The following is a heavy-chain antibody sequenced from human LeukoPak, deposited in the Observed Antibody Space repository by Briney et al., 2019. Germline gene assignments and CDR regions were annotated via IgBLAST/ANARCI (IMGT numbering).Heavy chain of an antibody. D-gene: IGHD3-3*01. V-gene: IGHV4-34*01. Sequence: SETLSLTCAVYGGSFSGYYWGWIRQPPGKGLEWIGSIYDTGSTFYNPSLKSRVIISVDTSKNQFSLKLSSVTAADTAVYYCQSRFLEWLLDYWGQGTLVTVSS. CDR1: GGSFSGYY. CDR3: QSRFLEWLLDY. CDR2: IYDTGST. J-gene: IGHJ4*02.